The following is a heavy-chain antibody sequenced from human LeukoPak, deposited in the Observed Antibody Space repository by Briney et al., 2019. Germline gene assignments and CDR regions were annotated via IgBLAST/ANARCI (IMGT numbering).Heavy chain of an antibody. V-gene: IGHV1-69*13. Sequence: SVNVSCKASGGTFSSYAISWVRQAPGQGLEWMGGIIPIFGTANYAQKFQGRVTITADESTSTAYMELSSLRSEDTAVYYCARDKITDLHDYSNMRLDYYYYGMDVWGQGTTVTVSS. CDR2: IIPIFGTA. J-gene: IGHJ6*02. CDR3: ARDKITDLHDYSNMRLDYYYYGMDV. CDR1: GGTFSSYA. D-gene: IGHD4-11*01.